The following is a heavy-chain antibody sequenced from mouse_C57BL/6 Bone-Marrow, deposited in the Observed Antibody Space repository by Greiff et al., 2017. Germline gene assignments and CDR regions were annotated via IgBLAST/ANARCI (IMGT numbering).Heavy chain of an antibody. V-gene: IGHV5-4*01. D-gene: IGHD3-2*02. Sequence: EVKLMESGGGLVKPGGSLKLSCAASGFTFSSYAMSWVRQTPEKRLEWVASISDGGSYTYYPDNVKGRFTISRDNAKNNLYLQMSHLKSEDTAMYYCARDGETAQAVYAMDYWGQGTSVTVSS. CDR1: GFTFSSYA. CDR3: ARDGETAQAVYAMDY. J-gene: IGHJ4*01. CDR2: ISDGGSYT.